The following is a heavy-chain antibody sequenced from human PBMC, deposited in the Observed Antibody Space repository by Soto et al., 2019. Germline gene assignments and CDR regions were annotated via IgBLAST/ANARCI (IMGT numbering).Heavy chain of an antibody. V-gene: IGHV4-34*01. D-gene: IGHD3-10*01. CDR3: ARIRITMVRGVSGWFDP. Sequence: SETLSLTCAVYGGSFSGYYWSWIRQPPGKGLEWIGEINHSGSTNYNPSLKSRVTISVDTSKNQFSLKLSSVTAADTAVYYCARIRITMVRGVSGWFDPWGQGTLVTVSS. CDR1: GGSFSGYY. CDR2: INHSGST. J-gene: IGHJ5*02.